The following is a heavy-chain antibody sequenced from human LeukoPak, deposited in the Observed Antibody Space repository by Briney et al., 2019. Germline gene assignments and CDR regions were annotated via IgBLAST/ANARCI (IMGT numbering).Heavy chain of an antibody. CDR2: INPNTGGT. D-gene: IGHD1-1*01. J-gene: IGHJ6*03. CDR3: ARSPGTTGYYYMDV. Sequence: ASVKVSCKASGYTFTGYYIHWVRQAPGQGLEWMGRINPNTGGTNYEQKFQGRVTMASDTSISTAYMELSRLGSDDTAVYYCARSPGTTGYYYMDVWGKGTTVTVSS. CDR1: GYTFTGYY. V-gene: IGHV1-2*06.